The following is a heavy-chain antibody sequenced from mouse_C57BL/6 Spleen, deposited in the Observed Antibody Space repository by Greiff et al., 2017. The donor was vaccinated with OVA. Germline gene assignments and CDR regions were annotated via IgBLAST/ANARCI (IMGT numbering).Heavy chain of an antibody. J-gene: IGHJ2*01. V-gene: IGHV1-22*01. Sequence: VQLQQSGPELVKPGASVKMSCKASGYTFTDYNMHWVKQSHGKSLEWIGYINPNNGGTSYNQKFKGKATLTVNKSSSTAYMELSSLTSEDSAVYYYASSYCDFDYWGQGTTLTVSS. D-gene: IGHD2-4*01. CDR3: ASSYCDFDY. CDR2: INPNNGGT. CDR1: GYTFTDYN.